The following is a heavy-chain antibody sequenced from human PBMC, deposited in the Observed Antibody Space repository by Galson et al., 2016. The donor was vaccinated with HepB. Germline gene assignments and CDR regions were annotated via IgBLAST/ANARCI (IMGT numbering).Heavy chain of an antibody. CDR3: ATCSGASCYPEGMDV. D-gene: IGHD2-15*01. J-gene: IGHJ6*02. Sequence: SLRLSCAASGLTYDTYALSWVRQAPGKGLEWVSVISKDGRIKNYAESEKGRFTISRDNSKNTLYLQMNSLRAEDTAVYYCATCSGASCYPEGMDVWGQGTTVTVSS. V-gene: IGHV3-30*03. CDR2: ISKDGRIK. CDR1: GLTYDTYA.